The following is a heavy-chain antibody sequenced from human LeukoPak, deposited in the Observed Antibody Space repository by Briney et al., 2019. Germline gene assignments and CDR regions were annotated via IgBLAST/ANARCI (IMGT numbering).Heavy chain of an antibody. CDR2: ISRGSDHI. CDR1: GFTFSSYA. CDR3: ARKSSSSGWYLNDAFDI. Sequence: GGSLRLSCAASGFTFSSYAMNWVRQAPGKGLEWVSSISRGSDHIFYADSMKGRFTISRDNAKNSLYLQMNSLGAEDTAVYYCARKSSSSGWYLNDAFDIWGQGTMVTVSS. J-gene: IGHJ3*02. D-gene: IGHD6-19*01. V-gene: IGHV3-21*01.